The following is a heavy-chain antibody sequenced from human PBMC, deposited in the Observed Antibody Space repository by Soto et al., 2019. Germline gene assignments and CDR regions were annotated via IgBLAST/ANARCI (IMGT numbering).Heavy chain of an antibody. V-gene: IGHV1-2*04. D-gene: IGHD6-6*01. J-gene: IGHJ4*02. CDR2: INPNSGGT. Sequence: GASVKGSCKASGYTFTGYYMHWVRQAPGQGLEWMGWINPNSGGTNYAQKFQGWVTMTRDTSISTAYMELSRLRSDDTAVYYCARAFSSSSYRYFDYWGQGTLVTVSS. CDR3: ARAFSSSSYRYFDY. CDR1: GYTFTGYY.